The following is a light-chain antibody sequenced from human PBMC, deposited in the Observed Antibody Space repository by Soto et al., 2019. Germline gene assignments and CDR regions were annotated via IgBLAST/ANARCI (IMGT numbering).Light chain of an antibody. J-gene: IGLJ2*01. CDR1: SSDVGGYNY. Sequence: QSALTQPASVSGSPGQSITISCTGTSSDVGGYNYVSWYQQHPGKVPKLMISDVSNRPSGVSNRFSGSKSANTASLTISGLQAEDEADYYCSSYTSSSTVVFGGGTKLTVL. CDR3: SSYTSSSTVV. V-gene: IGLV2-14*01. CDR2: DVS.